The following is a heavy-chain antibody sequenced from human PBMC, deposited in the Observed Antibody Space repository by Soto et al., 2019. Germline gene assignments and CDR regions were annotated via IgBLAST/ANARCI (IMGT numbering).Heavy chain of an antibody. CDR2: MNPNSGNT. Sequence: QVQLVQSGAEEKKPGASVKVSCKASGYTFTSYDINWVRQATGQGLEWMGWMNPNSGNTAYAQKFQGRVTMTRNTSISTAYMELSSLRSEDTAVYYCARERSAAGTGWFDPWGQGTLVTVSS. CDR3: ARERSAAGTGWFDP. V-gene: IGHV1-8*01. J-gene: IGHJ5*02. CDR1: GYTFTSYD. D-gene: IGHD6-13*01.